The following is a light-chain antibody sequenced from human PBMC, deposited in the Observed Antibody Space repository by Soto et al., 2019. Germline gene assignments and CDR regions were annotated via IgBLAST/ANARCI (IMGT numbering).Light chain of an antibody. V-gene: IGKV3-15*01. CDR3: QRYNNWPPERT. Sequence: EIVMTQSPATLSVSPGERATLSCRASQSVSSNLAWYQQKPGQAPRLLIYGASTRATGIPARFSGSGSGTEFTPTISSLQSEDFAVYYCQRYNNWPPERTFGHGTKVDIK. CDR1: QSVSSN. J-gene: IGKJ1*01. CDR2: GAS.